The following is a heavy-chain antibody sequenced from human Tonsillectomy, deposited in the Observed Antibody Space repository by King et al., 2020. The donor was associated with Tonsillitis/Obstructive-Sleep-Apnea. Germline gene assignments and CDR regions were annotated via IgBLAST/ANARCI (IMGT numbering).Heavy chain of an antibody. J-gene: IGHJ5*02. Sequence: VQLQQWGAGLLRPSETLSLTCGVYGGSLSAYYWSWIRQAPGKGLEWIGEINHTGTTKYNPSLKSRVTMSIDTSSNQFSLKLSSVTAADPAVYYCARGIIGATNWFDPWGQGTLVTVSA. CDR1: GGSLSAYY. CDR3: ARGIIGATNWFDP. D-gene: IGHD1-26*01. CDR2: INHTGTT. V-gene: IGHV4-34*01.